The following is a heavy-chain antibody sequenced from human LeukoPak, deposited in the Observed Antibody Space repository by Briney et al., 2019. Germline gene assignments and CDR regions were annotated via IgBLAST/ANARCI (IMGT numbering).Heavy chain of an antibody. D-gene: IGHD2-21*01. CDR3: TITVPYCGHDY. V-gene: IGHV1-69*13. CDR1: GGTFKTYA. CDR2: IIPLLGTP. J-gene: IGHJ4*02. Sequence: SVKVSCKAFGGTFKTYAISWVRQAHGQGREWMGGIIPLLGTPDYAQKFQDKVTISADESTRTAYMELSSLRSDDTATYYCTITVPYCGHDYWGQGTLIIVSS.